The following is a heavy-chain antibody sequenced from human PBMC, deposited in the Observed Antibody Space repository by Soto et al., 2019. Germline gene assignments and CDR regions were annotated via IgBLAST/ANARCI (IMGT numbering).Heavy chain of an antibody. CDR3: ARASLYDGSGYYFDY. CDR1: GFTVSSNY. CDR2: IYSGGST. Sequence: GGSLRLSCAASGFTVSSNYMSWVRQAPGKGLEWVSVIYSGGSTYYADSVKGRFTISRDNSKNTLYLQMNSLRAEDTAVYYCARASLYDGSGYYFDYWGQGTLVTVSS. V-gene: IGHV3-53*01. J-gene: IGHJ4*02. D-gene: IGHD3-22*01.